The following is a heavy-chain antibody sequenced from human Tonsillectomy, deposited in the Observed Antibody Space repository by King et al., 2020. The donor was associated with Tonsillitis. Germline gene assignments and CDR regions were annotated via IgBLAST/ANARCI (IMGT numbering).Heavy chain of an antibody. J-gene: IGHJ4*02. CDR3: AKGAGRDLVTTRIFAF. V-gene: IGHV3-23*04. Sequence: VQLVESGGGLLQPGGSLRLSCAASGFTFSTYAMSWVRQAPGKGLEWVSGISGRGSNTEYADSVKGRLTISRDNSKNSLYLQMNSLRAADTAVYFCAKGAGRDLVTTRIFAFCGQGALVTVSS. D-gene: IGHD1-1*01. CDR1: GFTFSTYA. CDR2: ISGRGSNT.